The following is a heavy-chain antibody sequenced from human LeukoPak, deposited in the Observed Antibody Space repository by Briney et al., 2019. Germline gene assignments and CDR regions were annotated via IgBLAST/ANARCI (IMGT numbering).Heavy chain of an antibody. V-gene: IGHV3-30*04. CDR1: GFTFSSYA. CDR3: ARATTAMVTDY. CDR2: ISYDGSNR. D-gene: IGHD5-18*01. Sequence: GGSLRLSCAASGFTFSSYAMHWVRQAPGKGLEWVAVISYDGSNRYYADSVKGRFTISRDNSKNTLYLQMNSLRAEDTAVYYCARATTAMVTDYWGQGTLVTVSS. J-gene: IGHJ4*02.